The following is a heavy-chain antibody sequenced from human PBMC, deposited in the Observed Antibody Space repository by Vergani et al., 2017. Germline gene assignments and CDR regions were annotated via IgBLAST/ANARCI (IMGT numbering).Heavy chain of an antibody. Sequence: QVQLQQWGAGLLKPSETLSLTCAVYGGSFSGYYWSWIRQPPGKGLEWIGEINHSGSTTYNPSLKRRVTISVDTSKNHFSLKLSFVTASDTAVYYCARGLGVYCSGGSGYSVSLPFDYWGQGTLVTVSS. D-gene: IGHD2-15*01. CDR3: ARGLGVYCSGGSGYSVSLPFDY. CDR1: GGSFSGYY. V-gene: IGHV4-34*01. J-gene: IGHJ4*02. CDR2: INHSGST.